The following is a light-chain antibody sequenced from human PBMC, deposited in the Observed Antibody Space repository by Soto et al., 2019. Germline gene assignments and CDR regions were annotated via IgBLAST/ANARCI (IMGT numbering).Light chain of an antibody. CDR1: SSDVGGYNY. Sequence: QSVLTQPASVSGSPGQSITISCTGTSSDVGGYNYVSWYQHHPGKAPKLLIYDVINRPSGVSNRFSGSKSGNTASLTISGLQAEDEADYYCSSYTDSDTGVFGGGTKLTVL. CDR2: DVI. J-gene: IGLJ3*02. V-gene: IGLV2-14*03. CDR3: SSYTDSDTGV.